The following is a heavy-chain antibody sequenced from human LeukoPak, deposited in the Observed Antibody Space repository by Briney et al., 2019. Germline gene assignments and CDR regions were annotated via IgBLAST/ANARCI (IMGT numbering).Heavy chain of an antibody. V-gene: IGHV1-69*04. CDR1: GGTFSSYA. Sequence: SVKVSCKASGGTFSSYAISWVRQAPGQGLEWMGRIIPILGIANYAQKFQGRVTTTADKSTSTAYMELSSLRSEDTAVYYCARDAGYSSGWRYWYFDLWGRGTLVTVSS. CDR3: ARDAGYSSGWRYWYFDL. D-gene: IGHD6-19*01. CDR2: IIPILGIA. J-gene: IGHJ2*01.